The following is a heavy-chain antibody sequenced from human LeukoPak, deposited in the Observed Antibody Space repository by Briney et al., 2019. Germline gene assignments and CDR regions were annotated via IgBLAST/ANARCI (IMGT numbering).Heavy chain of an antibody. CDR2: IIPIFGSA. J-gene: IGHJ4*02. CDR1: GVTFDSSD. D-gene: IGHD3-9*01. Sequence: SVKVSCKASGVTFDSSDISWVRQAPGQGLEWMGGIIPIFGSAIYAQKFQGRVTMTEDTSTDTAYMELSSLRSEDTAVYYCATLDHYDILTGSTQAVKWGQGTLVTVSS. V-gene: IGHV1-69*06. CDR3: ATLDHYDILTGSTQAVK.